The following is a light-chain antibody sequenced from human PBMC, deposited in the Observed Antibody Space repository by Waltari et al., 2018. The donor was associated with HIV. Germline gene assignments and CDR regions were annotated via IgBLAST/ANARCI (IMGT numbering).Light chain of an antibody. CDR1: SSNIGNNA. J-gene: IGLJ2*01. V-gene: IGLV1-44*01. Sequence: QSVLTQPPSASGTPGQRVTISCSGSSSNIGNNAVSWYQQFPVTAPKLLIYSNNQRPSGVPDRFSGSKSGTSASLAISGLQSEDEANYYCETLDDNLNGPVFGGGTKLTVL. CDR2: SNN. CDR3: ETLDDNLNGPV.